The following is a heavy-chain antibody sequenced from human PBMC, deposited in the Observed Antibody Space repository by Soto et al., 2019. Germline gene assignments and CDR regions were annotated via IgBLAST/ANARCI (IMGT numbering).Heavy chain of an antibody. D-gene: IGHD2-15*01. CDR3: ARGGVGTVAAPYHYYYYMDV. J-gene: IGHJ6*03. CDR1: GYTFTSYD. Sequence: QVQLVQSGAEVKKPGASVKVSCKASGYTFTSYDINWVRQATGQGLEWMGWMNPNSGNTGHAQKFQGRVTMTRNTSLSTAYMELSSLRSEDTAVYYCARGGVGTVAAPYHYYYYMDVWGNGTTVTVSS. V-gene: IGHV1-8*01. CDR2: MNPNSGNT.